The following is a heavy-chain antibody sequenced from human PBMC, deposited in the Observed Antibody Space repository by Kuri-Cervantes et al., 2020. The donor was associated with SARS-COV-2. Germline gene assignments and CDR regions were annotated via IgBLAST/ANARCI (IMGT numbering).Heavy chain of an antibody. D-gene: IGHD2-21*01. CDR3: AKDRVGVQDF. Sequence: GESLKISCAASGFNFSRTVMHWVRQAPGKGLEWVAVISHDGKNKKCIASGKGRFTISRDNSQNTLYLDMKSLRSEDTAMYYCAKDRVGVQDFWGQGTLVTVSS. V-gene: IGHV3-30*18. CDR1: GFNFSRTV. CDR2: ISHDGKNK. J-gene: IGHJ4*02.